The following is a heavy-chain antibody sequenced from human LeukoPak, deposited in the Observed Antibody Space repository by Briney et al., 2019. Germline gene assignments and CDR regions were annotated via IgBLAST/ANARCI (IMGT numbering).Heavy chain of an antibody. CDR2: IYTSGST. Sequence: SETLSLTWTVPGGSISSYYWSLIRQPAREGLGWIGRIYTSGSTNYNPSLKSRVTMSVDTSKNQFSLKLSSVTAADTAVYYCARLRGSYFPFDYWGQGTLVTVSS. J-gene: IGHJ4*02. CDR1: GGSISSYY. V-gene: IGHV4-4*07. D-gene: IGHD1-26*01. CDR3: ARLRGSYFPFDY.